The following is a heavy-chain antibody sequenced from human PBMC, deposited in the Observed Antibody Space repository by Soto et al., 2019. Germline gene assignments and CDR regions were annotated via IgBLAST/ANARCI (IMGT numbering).Heavy chain of an antibody. J-gene: IGHJ5*02. CDR2: ISGSSGST. CDR3: AKETGIVVVPTAMS. V-gene: IGHV3-23*01. D-gene: IGHD2-2*01. CDR1: GFTFSNYA. Sequence: EVQLLESGGDLVQPGGSLRLSCAASGFTFSNYAMSWVRQAPGKGLEWVSGISGSSGSTYYADSVKGRFTISRDNSKNTLYLQMNSLRAEDTAVYYCAKETGIVVVPTAMSWGQGTLVTVSS.